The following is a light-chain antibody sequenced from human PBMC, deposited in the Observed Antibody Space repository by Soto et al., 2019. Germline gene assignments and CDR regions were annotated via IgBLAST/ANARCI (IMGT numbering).Light chain of an antibody. V-gene: IGKV1-12*01. J-gene: IGKJ3*01. CDR2: ATS. Sequence: IQMTQSPSSVSASVGDRVTMTCRASPGVGGWLVWYQQKPGKDPKLLIYATSSLHSGVPSRFSGSGSGTDFTLSISSLQPEDFATYYCQQTHSLPLSFGPGTKVDIK. CDR1: PGVGGW. CDR3: QQTHSLPLS.